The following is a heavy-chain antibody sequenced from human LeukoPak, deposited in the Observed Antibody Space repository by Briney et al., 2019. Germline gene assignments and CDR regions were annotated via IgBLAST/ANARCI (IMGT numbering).Heavy chain of an antibody. V-gene: IGHV3-48*01. CDR2: ISSSSSI. D-gene: IGHD4-17*01. CDR1: GFTFSSYN. Sequence: PGGSLRLSCAASGFTFSSYNMNWVRQAPGKGLEWVSYISSSSSIYYADSVKGRFTISRDNAKNSLYLQMDSLRAEDTAVYYCARDVRTVTTSDFDYWGQGTLVTVSS. CDR3: ARDVRTVTTSDFDY. J-gene: IGHJ4*02.